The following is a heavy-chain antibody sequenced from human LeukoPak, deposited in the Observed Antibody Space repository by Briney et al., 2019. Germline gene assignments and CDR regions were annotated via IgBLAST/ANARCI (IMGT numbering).Heavy chain of an antibody. Sequence: GSLRLSCEASGFDIRDYYMSWVRQAPGKGLEWVGDISHDGSNVYNVDLVRGRFTISRDIGKNSLFLQMNSLKDEDTAVYYCARDGSGTDFSLDHWGQGTLVSVSS. D-gene: IGHD3-10*01. V-gene: IGHV3-7*04. CDR1: GFDIRDYY. CDR2: ISHDGSNV. CDR3: ARDGSGTDFSLDH. J-gene: IGHJ4*02.